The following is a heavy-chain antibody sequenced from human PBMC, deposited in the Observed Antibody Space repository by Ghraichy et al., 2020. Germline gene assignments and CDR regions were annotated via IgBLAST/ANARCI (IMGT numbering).Heavy chain of an antibody. D-gene: IGHD3-22*01. CDR2: ISGSGGTT. CDR1: GFTFSSYA. V-gene: IGHV3-23*01. CDR3: AKRDYYDSTSYAPLFDS. J-gene: IGHJ4*02. Sequence: GGSLRLSCAASGFTFSSYAMSWVRQAPGRGLEWVSGISGSGGTTYYTDSVKGRFTISRDNSKNTLCLQMNSLRVEDTAVYYYAKRDYYDSTSYAPLFDSWGQGILVTVSS.